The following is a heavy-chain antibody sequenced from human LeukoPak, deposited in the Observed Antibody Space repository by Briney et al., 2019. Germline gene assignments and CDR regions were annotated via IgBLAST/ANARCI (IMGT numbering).Heavy chain of an antibody. CDR1: GGSISSYY. V-gene: IGHV4-4*07. J-gene: IGHJ5*02. D-gene: IGHD6-6*01. CDR2: IYTSGST. CDR3: ARERRTFGSSQGGNWFDP. Sequence: SETLSLTCTVSGGSISSYYWSWIRQPAGKGLEWIGRIYTSGSTNYNPSLKSRVTMSVDTSKNQFSLKLSSVTAADTAVYYCARERRTFGSSQGGNWFDPWGQGTLVTVSS.